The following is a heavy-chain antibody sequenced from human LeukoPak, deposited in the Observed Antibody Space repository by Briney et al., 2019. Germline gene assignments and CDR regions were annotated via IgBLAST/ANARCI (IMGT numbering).Heavy chain of an antibody. CDR2: ITDSGTGT. CDR1: GFTFSSYA. J-gene: IGHJ4*02. D-gene: IGHD3-22*01. CDR3: TRSYNYYDSSGYYGFDY. V-gene: IGHV3-23*01. Sequence: GGSLRLSCAASGFTFSSYALSWVRQAPGKGLEWVSGITDSGTGTYYADSVKGRFTISRDNSKNTVYLQMSSLRAEDTAMYYCTRSYNYYDSSGYYGFDYWGQGTLVTVSS.